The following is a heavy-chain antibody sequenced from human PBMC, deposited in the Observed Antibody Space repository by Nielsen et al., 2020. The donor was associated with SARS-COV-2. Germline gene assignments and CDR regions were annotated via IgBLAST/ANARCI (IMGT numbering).Heavy chain of an antibody. Sequence: GESLKISCAASGFTFSSYAMHWVRQAPGKGLEWVAVISYDGSNKYYADSVKGRFTISRDNSKNTLYLQMNSLRAEDTAVYYCARAAGAIFDYYYYYGMDVWGQGTTVTVSS. CDR3: ARAAGAIFDYYYYYGMDV. CDR1: GFTFSSYA. V-gene: IGHV3-30*04. J-gene: IGHJ6*02. CDR2: ISYDGSNK. D-gene: IGHD4/OR15-4a*01.